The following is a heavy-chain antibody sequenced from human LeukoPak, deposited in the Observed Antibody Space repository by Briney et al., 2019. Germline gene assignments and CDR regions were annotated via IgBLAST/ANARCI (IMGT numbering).Heavy chain of an antibody. D-gene: IGHD4-23*01. CDR3: ARRIEGRWGEFDY. CDR1: GYNFTNYW. V-gene: IGHV5-51*07. J-gene: IGHJ4*02. CDR2: IYPGDSNT. Sequence: GESLKISCQGSGYNFTNYWIAWVHQMPGKGLEWMGIIYPGDSNTRYSPSFQGHVTISADKSISTAYLQWSSLKASDTAMYYCARRIEGRWGEFDYWGQGTLVTVSS.